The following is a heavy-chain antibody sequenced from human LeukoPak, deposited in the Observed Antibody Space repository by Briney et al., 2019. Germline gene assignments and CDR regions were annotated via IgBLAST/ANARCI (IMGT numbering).Heavy chain of an antibody. Sequence: GGSLRLSCAASGFTLTGSWMHWVRQTPGKGLVWVSRLSSDGTNTNYADSVKGRFTISRDNAKNTLYLQMSSLRVEDTAIYYCVKSPSGAFDLWGQGTMVTVSS. CDR3: VKSPSGAFDL. J-gene: IGHJ3*01. CDR2: LSSDGTNT. CDR1: GFTLTGSW. D-gene: IGHD1-26*01. V-gene: IGHV3-74*01.